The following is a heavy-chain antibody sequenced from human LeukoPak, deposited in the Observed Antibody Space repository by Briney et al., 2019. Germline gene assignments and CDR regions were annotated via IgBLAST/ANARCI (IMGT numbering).Heavy chain of an antibody. CDR3: AKGIYSGGWSYFGY. CDR2: LSGSGITT. J-gene: IGHJ4*01. V-gene: IGHV3-23*01. Sequence: PGGSLRLSCAASGFTFSNSAMRWVRQAPGKGLEWVSTLSGSGITTYYADSVKGRFTISRDNSKNTLYLQMNSLRAEDTAVYYCAKGIYSGGWSYFGYWGHGTLVTVSS. D-gene: IGHD6-19*01. CDR1: GFTFSNSA.